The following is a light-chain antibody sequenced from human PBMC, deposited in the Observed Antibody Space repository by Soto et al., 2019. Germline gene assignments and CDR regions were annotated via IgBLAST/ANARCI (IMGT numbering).Light chain of an antibody. J-gene: IGLJ1*01. CDR2: NVS. Sequence: QSALAQPASVSGSPGQSSTISCTGTSSDVGGHNSVSWYQQHPGKAPKLMIYNVSNRPSGVSNRFPGSKSGNTASLTISGLLAEDEADYYCTSYTSSSTYVFGAGTKVTVL. V-gene: IGLV2-14*01. CDR1: SSDVGGHNS. CDR3: TSYTSSSTYV.